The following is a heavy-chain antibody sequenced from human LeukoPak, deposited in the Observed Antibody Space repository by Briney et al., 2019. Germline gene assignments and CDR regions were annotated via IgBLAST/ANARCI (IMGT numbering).Heavy chain of an antibody. CDR3: ARVSFWSGYYQGPTFDY. J-gene: IGHJ4*02. Sequence: GGSLRLSCAASGFTFSSYWMSWVRQAPGKGLEWVANIKQDGSEKYYVDSVKGRFTISRDNAKNSLYLQMNSLRAEDTAVYYCARVSFWSGYYQGPTFDYWGQGTLVTVSS. V-gene: IGHV3-7*01. D-gene: IGHD3-3*01. CDR2: IKQDGSEK. CDR1: GFTFSSYW.